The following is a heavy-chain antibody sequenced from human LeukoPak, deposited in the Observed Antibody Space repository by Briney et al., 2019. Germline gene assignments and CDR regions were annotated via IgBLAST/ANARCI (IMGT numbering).Heavy chain of an antibody. CDR2: IKQDGSEK. V-gene: IGHV3-7*04. CDR1: GFTFTNNF. CDR3: ARAKRNGFDI. J-gene: IGHJ3*02. Sequence: GGSLRLSCAASGFTFTNNFMSWVRQVPGKGLEWVANIKQDGSEKTYADSVRGRFTIFRDNAKDSVYLQMNSLRAEDTAVYYCARAKRNGFDIWGQGTMVTVSS.